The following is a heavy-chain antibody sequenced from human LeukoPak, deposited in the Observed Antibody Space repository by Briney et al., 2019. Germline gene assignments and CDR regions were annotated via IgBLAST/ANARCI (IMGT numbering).Heavy chain of an antibody. V-gene: IGHV1-3*03. CDR2: VNAGNGNT. J-gene: IGHJ6*03. CDR3: ARENYYGSGSYYNGILRRYYYMDV. CDR1: GYTFTSYA. D-gene: IGHD3-10*01. Sequence: ASVKVSCKASGYTFTSYAMHWVRQAPGQRLEWMGWVNAGNGNTKYSQEFQGRVTITRDTSASTAYMELSSLRSEDMAVYYCARENYYGSGSYYNGILRRYYYMDVWGKGTTVTVSS.